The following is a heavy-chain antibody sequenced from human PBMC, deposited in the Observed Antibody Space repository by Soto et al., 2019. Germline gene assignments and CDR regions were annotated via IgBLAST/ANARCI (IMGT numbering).Heavy chain of an antibody. J-gene: IGHJ5*02. CDR2: IYYSGST. CDR3: AREANCISTSCYNGGWFDP. V-gene: IGHV4-61*01. CDR1: GGSVSSGSYY. Sequence: QVQLQESGPGLVKPSETLSLSCTVSGGSVSSGSYYWSWIRQPPGKGLEWIGYIYYSGSTNYNPSLKSRVTISVDTSKNQFSLKLSSVTAADTAVYYCAREANCISTSCYNGGWFDPWGQGTLVTVSS. D-gene: IGHD2-2*02.